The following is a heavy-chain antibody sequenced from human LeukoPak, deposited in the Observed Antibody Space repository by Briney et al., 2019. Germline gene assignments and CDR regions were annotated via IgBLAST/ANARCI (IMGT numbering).Heavy chain of an antibody. V-gene: IGHV3-30-3*01. D-gene: IGHD6-19*01. Sequence: GGSLRLSCAASGFSFNSYAMHWARQAPGKGLEWVAVISYDGSNKDYADSVKGRFTISRDKSKNTLYLQMNSLRPEDTAVYYCARALDSSGWDGRDYWGQGTLVTVSS. CDR3: ARALDSSGWDGRDY. CDR1: GFSFNSYA. CDR2: ISYDGSNK. J-gene: IGHJ4*02.